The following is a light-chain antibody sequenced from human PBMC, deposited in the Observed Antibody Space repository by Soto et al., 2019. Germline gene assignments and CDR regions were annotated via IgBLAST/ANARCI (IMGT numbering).Light chain of an antibody. V-gene: IGLV2-8*01. CDR1: STDIGSYNY. Sequence: QSALTQPASVSGSPGQSITISCTGTSTDIGSYNYVSWYQQHPGKAPKLMIYEVSKRPSGVPDRFSGSKSGNTASLTVSGLQAEDEADYYCSSYAGSNTWVFGGGTKLTVL. CDR3: SSYAGSNTWV. J-gene: IGLJ3*02. CDR2: EVS.